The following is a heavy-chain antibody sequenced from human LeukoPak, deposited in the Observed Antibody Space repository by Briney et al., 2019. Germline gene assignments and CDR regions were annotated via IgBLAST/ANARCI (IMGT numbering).Heavy chain of an antibody. CDR3: ARAVGSGSFQTYYYYMDV. CDR1: GSSISSSISY. Sequence: SETLSLTCTVSGSSISSSISYWGWIRQPPGKGLEWIGSIYYSGTPYYNPSLKSRVTISLDTSKNQFSLKLSSVTAADTAVYYCARAVGSGSFQTYYYYMDVWGKGTTVTISS. D-gene: IGHD3-10*01. J-gene: IGHJ6*03. V-gene: IGHV4-39*07. CDR2: IYYSGTP.